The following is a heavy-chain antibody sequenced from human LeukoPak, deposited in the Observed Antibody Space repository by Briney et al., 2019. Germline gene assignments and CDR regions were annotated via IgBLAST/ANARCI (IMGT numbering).Heavy chain of an antibody. CDR1: GGTFSSYA. V-gene: IGHV1-69*05. CDR3: ARNIAVAGILYFDY. Sequence: SVKVSCKASGGTFSSYAISWVRQAPGQGLEWMGGIIPIFGTANYAQKFQGRVTITTDESTSTAYMELSSLRSDDTAVYYCARNIAVAGILYFDYWGQGTLVTVSS. CDR2: IIPIFGTA. J-gene: IGHJ4*02. D-gene: IGHD6-19*01.